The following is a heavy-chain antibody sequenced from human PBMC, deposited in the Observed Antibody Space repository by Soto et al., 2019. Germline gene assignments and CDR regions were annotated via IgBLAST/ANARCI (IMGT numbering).Heavy chain of an antibody. J-gene: IGHJ4*02. CDR2: ISIGGSTI. V-gene: IGHV3-48*01. CDR3: AKDCLSSGYIDY. CDR1: GFTFRNYN. D-gene: IGHD6-19*01. Sequence: GGSLRLSCAASGFTFRNYNMNWVRQAPGKGLEWVSHISIGGSTIDYADSVKGRFTISRDNAENSLYLQMNSLSAEDTAVYYCAKDCLSSGYIDYWGQGTLVTVSS.